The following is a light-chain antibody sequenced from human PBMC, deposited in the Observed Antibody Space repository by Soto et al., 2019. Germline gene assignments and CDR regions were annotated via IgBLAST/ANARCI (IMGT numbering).Light chain of an antibody. CDR1: QSVVSTSNNKDY. J-gene: IGKJ5*01. CDR3: QQYHSDPIT. V-gene: IGKV4-1*01. Sequence: FVLTQSPDSLAVALGERATINCKSSQSVVSTSNNKDYLAWFQQKPGQPPKLLIYWASARKPGVPDRFVGSGSGTDFTLTITSLQAEDVAVYYCQQYHSDPITFGQGTRLENK. CDR2: WAS.